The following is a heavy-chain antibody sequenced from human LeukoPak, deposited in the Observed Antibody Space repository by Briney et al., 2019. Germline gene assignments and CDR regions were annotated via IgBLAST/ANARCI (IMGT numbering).Heavy chain of an antibody. V-gene: IGHV3-23*01. Sequence: GGSLRLSCAASGFTVSSNYMSWVRQAPGKGLEWVSALSGSGSYTDYADSVKGRFTISKNNSKNTLYMRMSSLRAEDTAVYYCAKRRYDSSGHFDSWGQGTLVTVSS. D-gene: IGHD3-22*01. CDR1: GFTVSSNY. J-gene: IGHJ4*02. CDR2: LSGSGSYT. CDR3: AKRRYDSSGHFDS.